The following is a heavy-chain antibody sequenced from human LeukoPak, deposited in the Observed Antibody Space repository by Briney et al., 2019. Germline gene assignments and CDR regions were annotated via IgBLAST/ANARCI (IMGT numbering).Heavy chain of an antibody. CDR1: GDSINYY. V-gene: IGHV4-59*12. CDR3: VTAGYCGGDCFFGWFDP. D-gene: IGHD2-21*02. CDR2: IYYSGIT. J-gene: IGHJ5*02. Sequence: PSETLSLTCTVSGDSINYYWSWIRQTPGKGLEWIGYIYYSGITDYNPSLKSRVIISVDTSKNQFSLKLSSVTAADAAVYYCVTAGYCGGDCFFGWFDPWGHGTLVTVSS.